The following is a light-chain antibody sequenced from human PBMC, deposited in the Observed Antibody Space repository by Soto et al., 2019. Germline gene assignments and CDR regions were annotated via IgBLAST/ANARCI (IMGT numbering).Light chain of an antibody. CDR2: AAS. CDR1: QSISSN. J-gene: IGKJ1*01. Sequence: EIVMTQSPATLSVSPGERATLSCRASQSISSNLAWYQQKPGQAPRLLIYAASSRATGIPDRFSGSGSGTDFTLTISNLEPEDFAVYYCQQHSHWPPWTFGQGTKVDIK. CDR3: QQHSHWPPWT. V-gene: IGKV3-11*01.